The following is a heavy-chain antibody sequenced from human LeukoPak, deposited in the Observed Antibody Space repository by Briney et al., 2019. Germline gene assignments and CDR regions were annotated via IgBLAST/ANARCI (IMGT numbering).Heavy chain of an antibody. J-gene: IGHJ5*02. CDR2: INHSGST. Sequence: SETLSLTCAVYGGSFSGYYWNWIRQPPGKGLEWIGEINHSGSTNYNPSLKSRVTISVDTSKNQFSLKLSSVTAADTAVYYCARDVISQNWFDPWGQGTLVTVSS. CDR1: GGSFSGYY. CDR3: ARDVISQNWFDP. D-gene: IGHD3-3*02. V-gene: IGHV4-34*01.